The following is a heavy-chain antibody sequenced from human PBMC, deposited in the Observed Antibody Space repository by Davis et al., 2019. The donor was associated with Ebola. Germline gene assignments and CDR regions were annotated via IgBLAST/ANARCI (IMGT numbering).Heavy chain of an antibody. J-gene: IGHJ4*02. D-gene: IGHD6-13*01. CDR2: ISYDGSNK. V-gene: IGHV3-30-3*01. CDR3: ARDGPPGSSSWYCFDY. CDR1: GFTFSSYA. Sequence: PGGSLRLSCAASGFTFSSYAMHWVRQAPGKGLEWVAVISYDGSNKYYADSVKGRFTISRDNSKNTLYLQMNSLRAEDTAVYYCARDGPPGSSSWYCFDYWGQGTLVTVSS.